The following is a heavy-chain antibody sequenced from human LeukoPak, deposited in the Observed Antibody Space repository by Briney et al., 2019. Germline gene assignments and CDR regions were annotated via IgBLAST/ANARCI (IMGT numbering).Heavy chain of an antibody. V-gene: IGHV3-48*01. J-gene: IGHJ4*02. CDR3: ASFYGSGSLDY. D-gene: IGHD3-10*01. CDR1: GFTFSSYS. Sequence: GGSLRLSCAASGFTFSSYSMNWVRQAPGKGLEWVSHITASGTAMFYADSVKGRFTISRDNAKNSLYLQMNSLRAEDTAVYYCASFYGSGSLDYWGQGTLVTVSS. CDR2: ITASGTAM.